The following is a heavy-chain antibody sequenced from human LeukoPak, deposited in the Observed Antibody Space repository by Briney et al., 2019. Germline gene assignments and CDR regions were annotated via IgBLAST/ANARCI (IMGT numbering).Heavy chain of an antibody. J-gene: IGHJ6*03. D-gene: IGHD3-16*01. V-gene: IGHV1-69*05. CDR3: ASLLGGDYYYMDV. CDR1: GGTFSSYA. CDR2: SIPIFGTA. Sequence: SVKVSCKASGGTFSSYAISWVRQAPGQGLEWMGGSIPIFGTANYEQKFQGRVTITTDESTSTAYMELSSLRSEDTAVYYCASLLGGDYYYMDVWGKGTTVTVSS.